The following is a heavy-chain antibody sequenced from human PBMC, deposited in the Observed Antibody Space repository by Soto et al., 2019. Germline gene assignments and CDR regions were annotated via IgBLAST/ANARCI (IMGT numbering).Heavy chain of an antibody. CDR1: GFTFSNYG. V-gene: IGHV3-33*01. J-gene: IGHJ6*02. D-gene: IGHD2-15*01. Sequence: GGSLRLSCTASGFTFSNYGVHWVRQAPGKGLEWVAVIWSDGSNEYYADSVKGRFTMSRDNSKNTLDLQMNRLRVEDTAVYYCARDEMGYCSGGSCYTPGGMDVWGQGATVTVSS. CDR2: IWSDGSNE. CDR3: ARDEMGYCSGGSCYTPGGMDV.